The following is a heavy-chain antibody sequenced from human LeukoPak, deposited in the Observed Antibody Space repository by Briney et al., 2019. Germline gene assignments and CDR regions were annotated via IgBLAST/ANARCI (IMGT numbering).Heavy chain of an antibody. D-gene: IGHD3-3*01. CDR1: GFTFTEYA. J-gene: IGHJ6*03. CDR3: ARDYDFWSGYYYMDV. CDR2: ISTSTTYI. V-gene: IGHV3-21*01. Sequence: GGSQRLSCAASGFTFTEYAMHWVRQAPGKGLEWVSSISTSTTYIYYTDSVKGRFTISRDNAKHSLYLQMNSLRAEDTAVYYCARDYDFWSGYYYMDVWGKGATVTVSS.